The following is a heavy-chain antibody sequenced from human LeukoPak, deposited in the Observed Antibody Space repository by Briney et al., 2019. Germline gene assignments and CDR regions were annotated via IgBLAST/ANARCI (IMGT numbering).Heavy chain of an antibody. Sequence: ASVKVSCKASGYTFNANYIHWVRQAPGQGLEWMGWINPNSGETNYSQKFQGRVIVTRDTSISTVYMGLSSLRSEDTAVYYCARGTWYYFDYWGQGTLVTVSS. CDR1: GYTFNANY. CDR2: INPNSGET. J-gene: IGHJ4*02. D-gene: IGHD1-14*01. V-gene: IGHV1-2*02. CDR3: ARGTWYYFDY.